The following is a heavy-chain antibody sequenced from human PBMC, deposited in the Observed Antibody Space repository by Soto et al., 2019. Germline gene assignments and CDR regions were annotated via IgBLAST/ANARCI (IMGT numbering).Heavy chain of an antibody. CDR2: IWYDGSNK. CDR3: AREGGDSLLTTDDYGMDV. Sequence: QVQLVESGGGVVQPGRSLRLSCAASGFTFSSYGMHWVRQAPGKGLEWVAVIWYDGSNKYYADSVKGRFTISRDNSKNTLYLQMNSLRAEDTAVYYCAREGGDSLLTTDDYGMDVWGQGTTVTVSS. D-gene: IGHD2-21*02. V-gene: IGHV3-33*01. CDR1: GFTFSSYG. J-gene: IGHJ6*02.